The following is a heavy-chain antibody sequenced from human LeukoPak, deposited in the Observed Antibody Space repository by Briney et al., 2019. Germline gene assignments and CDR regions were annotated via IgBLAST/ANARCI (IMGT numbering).Heavy chain of an antibody. J-gene: IGHJ6*03. V-gene: IGHV1-2*02. CDR1: GYTFTGYY. D-gene: IGHD2-2*01. CDR3: AREPYCSSTSCYNTYYYYYYMDV. Sequence: GASVKVSCKASGYTFTGYYMHWVRQAPGQGLEWMGWINPNSGGTNYAQKFQGRVTMTRDTSISTAYMELSRLRSDDTAVYYCAREPYCSSTSCYNTYYYYYYMDVWGKGTTVTASS. CDR2: INPNSGGT.